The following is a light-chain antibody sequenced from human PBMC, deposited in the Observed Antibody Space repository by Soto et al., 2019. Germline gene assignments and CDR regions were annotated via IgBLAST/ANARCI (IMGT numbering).Light chain of an antibody. Sequence: EIVLTQSPDTLSLSPGERATLSCRARQSVASYLAWYQQKPGQAPRLLIYDASNRATGIPARFSGSGSGTDFTLTIGSLEPEDFAVYYCQQRSSWPLSFGGGTKVEIK. CDR3: QQRSSWPLS. CDR2: DAS. J-gene: IGKJ4*01. CDR1: QSVASY. V-gene: IGKV3-11*01.